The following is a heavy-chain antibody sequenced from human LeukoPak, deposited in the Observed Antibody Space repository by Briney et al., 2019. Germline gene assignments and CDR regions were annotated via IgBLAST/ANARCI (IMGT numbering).Heavy chain of an antibody. D-gene: IGHD2-2*01. J-gene: IGHJ4*02. Sequence: GGSLRLSCAASGFSFSDYGMNWVRRAPGKGLEWLSHINSNGAVISYADSVKGRFTISRDNSKNTLYLQMNSLRAEDTAIYYCAKSMAGYCDSTIDYWGQGTLVTVSS. CDR2: INSNGAVI. CDR3: AKSMAGYCDSTIDY. V-gene: IGHV3-23*01. CDR1: GFSFSDYG.